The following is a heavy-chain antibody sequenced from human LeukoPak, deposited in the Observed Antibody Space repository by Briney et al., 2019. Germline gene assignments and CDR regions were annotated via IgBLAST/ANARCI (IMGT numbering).Heavy chain of an antibody. CDR2: MNPNSGNT. Sequence: GASVKVSCKASGYTFTSYDINWVRQATGQGLEWMGWMNPNSGNTGYAQKFQGRVTMTRNTSISTAYMELSSLRSEDTAVYYCARWDGNWNYFDYWGQGTLVTVSS. J-gene: IGHJ4*02. V-gene: IGHV1-8*01. CDR1: GYTFTSYD. D-gene: IGHD1-20*01. CDR3: ARWDGNWNYFDY.